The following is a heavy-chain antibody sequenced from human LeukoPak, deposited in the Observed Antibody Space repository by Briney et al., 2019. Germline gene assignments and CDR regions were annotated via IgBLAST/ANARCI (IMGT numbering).Heavy chain of an antibody. V-gene: IGHV3-21*01. CDR2: ISSSNGDI. Sequence: GGSLRGSCAASGFVFSTHSMNWVRQAPGKGLEWVSWISSSNGDIYYADSVRGRFTISRDDAKNSLYVQMNSLRAEDTAVYYCVRDADGGNSWFDSWGQGTLVTVSS. D-gene: IGHD4-23*01. CDR1: GFVFSTHS. J-gene: IGHJ5*01. CDR3: VRDADGGNSWFDS.